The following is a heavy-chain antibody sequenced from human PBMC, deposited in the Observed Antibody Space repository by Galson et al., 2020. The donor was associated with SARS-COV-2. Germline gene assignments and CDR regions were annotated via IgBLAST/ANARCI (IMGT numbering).Heavy chain of an antibody. V-gene: IGHV3-23*01. D-gene: IGHD6-13*01. CDR1: GFTISRYA. Sequence: GGSLRLSCAASGFTISRYAMSWVRQAPGKGLEWVSAISGRGGSTYYADSVKGRFTISRDNSKNTLYLQMNSLRAEDTAVYYCAKDGACMYSSSWYVYYFDYWGQGTLVTVSS. CDR3: AKDGACMYSSSWYVYYFDY. J-gene: IGHJ4*02. CDR2: ISGRGGST.